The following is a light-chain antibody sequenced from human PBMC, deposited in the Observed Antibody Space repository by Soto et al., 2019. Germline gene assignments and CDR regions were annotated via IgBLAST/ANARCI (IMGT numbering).Light chain of an antibody. CDR2: VNN. J-gene: IGLJ3*02. Sequence: QSVLTQPPSVSAAPGQRVTISCSGSSSSIGDNFVSWYQQVPGTAPKLLIYVNNKRPPGIPDRFSGSKSGTSATLGITGLQTGDEADYYCETWDTRLTAVVFGGGTKVTVL. CDR1: SSSIGDNF. V-gene: IGLV1-51*01. CDR3: ETWDTRLTAVV.